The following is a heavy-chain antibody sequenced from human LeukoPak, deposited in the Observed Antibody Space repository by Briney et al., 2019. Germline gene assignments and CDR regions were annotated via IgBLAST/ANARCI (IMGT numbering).Heavy chain of an antibody. D-gene: IGHD6-19*01. CDR2: ISSSGSTI. Sequence: PGGSLRLSCAASGFTFSSYEMNWVRQAPGKGLEWVSYISSSGSTIYYADSVKGRFTISRDNSKNTLYLQMNSLRAEDTAVYYCARAAVAGTIYFDYWGQGTLVTVSS. V-gene: IGHV3-48*03. CDR3: ARAAVAGTIYFDY. CDR1: GFTFSSYE. J-gene: IGHJ4*02.